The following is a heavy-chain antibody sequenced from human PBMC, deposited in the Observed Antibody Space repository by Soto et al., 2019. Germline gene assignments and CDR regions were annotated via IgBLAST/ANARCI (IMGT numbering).Heavy chain of an antibody. D-gene: IGHD5-12*01. CDR3: ARHYSAYDYDVLAFAI. J-gene: IGHJ3*02. CDR2: IDPSDSYT. CDR1: GYRFTSYW. Sequence: GESLKISCKGSGYRFTSYWIIWVRQMPGKGLEWMGTIDPSDSYTSYSPSFQGHVTISGDKSISTAYLQWSSLKASDTAMYYCARHYSAYDYDVLAFAIWGQGTMVTVSS. V-gene: IGHV5-10-1*01.